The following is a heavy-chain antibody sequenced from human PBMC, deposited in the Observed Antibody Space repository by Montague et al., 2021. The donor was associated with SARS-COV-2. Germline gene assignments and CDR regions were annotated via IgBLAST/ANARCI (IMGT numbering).Heavy chain of an antibody. D-gene: IGHD6-19*01. CDR3: ARGSGWMGNAFDI. V-gene: IGHV4-59*07. CDR2: IYYSGST. CDR1: GGSISSYY. Sequence: SDSLSLTCTVSGGSISSYYWSWIRQPPGKGLEWIWYIYYSGSTNYNPSLKSRVTISVDTSKNQFSLKLSSVTAADTAVYYCARGSGWMGNAFDIWGQGTMVTVSS. J-gene: IGHJ3*02.